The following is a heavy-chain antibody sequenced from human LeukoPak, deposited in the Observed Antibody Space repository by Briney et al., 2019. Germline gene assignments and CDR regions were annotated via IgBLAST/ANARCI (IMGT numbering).Heavy chain of an antibody. V-gene: IGHV4-59*01. D-gene: IGHD6-25*01. CDR2: IYSTGTT. CDR3: ARRMAAAGDTWFDY. CDR1: GGSIITYS. Sequence: SETLSLICTVSGGSIITYSWTWIRQTPGTGLERLGYIYSTGTTTYNPSLKSRVTVSIDTSKSHFSLNLSSVTTADSAVYFCARRMAAAGDTWFDYWGQGTLVTVSS. J-gene: IGHJ5*01.